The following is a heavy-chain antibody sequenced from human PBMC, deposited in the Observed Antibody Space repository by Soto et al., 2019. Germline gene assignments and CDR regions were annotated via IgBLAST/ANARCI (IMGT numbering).Heavy chain of an antibody. CDR1: GGSFSGYY. CDR3: ARAMRTTVTTNFDY. CDR2: INHSGST. J-gene: IGHJ4*02. D-gene: IGHD4-4*01. V-gene: IGHV4-34*01. Sequence: SETLSLTCAVYGGSFSGYYWSWIRQPPGKGLEWIGEINHSGSTNYNPSLKSRVTISVDASKNQFSLKLSSVTAADTAVYYCARAMRTTVTTNFDYWGQGTLVTVSS.